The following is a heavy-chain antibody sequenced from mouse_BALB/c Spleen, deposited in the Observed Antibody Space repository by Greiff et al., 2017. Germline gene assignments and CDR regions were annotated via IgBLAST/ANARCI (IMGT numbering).Heavy chain of an antibody. D-gene: IGHD2-4*01. Sequence: EVQLQQSGPELVKPGASVKVSCKASGYAFTSYNMYWVKQSHGKSLEWIGYIDPYNGGTSYNQKFKGKATLTVDKSSSTAYMHLNSLTSEDSAVYYCARDYDYDEGAWFAYWGQGTLVTVSA. CDR2: IDPYNGGT. J-gene: IGHJ3*01. V-gene: IGHV1S135*01. CDR1: GYAFTSYN. CDR3: ARDYDYDEGAWFAY.